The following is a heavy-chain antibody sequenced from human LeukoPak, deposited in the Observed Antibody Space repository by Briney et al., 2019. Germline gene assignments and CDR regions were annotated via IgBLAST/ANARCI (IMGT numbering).Heavy chain of an antibody. CDR1: GGSISSYY. CDR3: ARDELVLRYFDWLPPLDY. D-gene: IGHD3-9*01. V-gene: IGHV4-59*12. CDR2: IYYSGST. J-gene: IGHJ4*02. Sequence: SETLSLTCTVSGGSISSYYWSWIRQPPGKGLEWIGYIYYSGSTNYNPSLKSRVTISVDTSKNQFSLKLSSVTAADTAVYYCARDELVLRYFDWLPPLDYWGQGTLVTVSS.